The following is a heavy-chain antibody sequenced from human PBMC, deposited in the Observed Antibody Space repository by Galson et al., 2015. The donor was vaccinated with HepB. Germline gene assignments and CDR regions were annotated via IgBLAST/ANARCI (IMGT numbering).Heavy chain of an antibody. V-gene: IGHV6-1*01. CDR3: ARAWTSRPSTRQTDHFDY. D-gene: IGHD1-1*01. Sequence: CAISGDSVSSRTASWNWIRQSPSRGLEWLGRTYYRSQWYSEYSASVRGRMTISPDTSENQFSLHLSSVTPEDTAIYFCARAWTSRPSTRQTDHFDYWGQGTL. CDR1: GDSVSSRTAS. CDR2: TYYRSQWYS. J-gene: IGHJ4*02.